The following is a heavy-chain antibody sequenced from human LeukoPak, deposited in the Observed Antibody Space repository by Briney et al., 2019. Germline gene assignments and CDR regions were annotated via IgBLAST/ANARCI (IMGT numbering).Heavy chain of an antibody. J-gene: IGHJ4*02. CDR2: IYYSGST. D-gene: IGHD6-19*01. Sequence: SETLSLTCTVSGGSISSSSYYWGWIRQPPGKGLEWIGSIYYSGSTYYNPSLKSRVTISVDTSKNQFSLKLSSVTAADTAVYYCARQGSGWYGYYFDYWGQGTLVTVSS. CDR3: ARQGSGWYGYYFDY. V-gene: IGHV4-39*01. CDR1: GGSISSSSYY.